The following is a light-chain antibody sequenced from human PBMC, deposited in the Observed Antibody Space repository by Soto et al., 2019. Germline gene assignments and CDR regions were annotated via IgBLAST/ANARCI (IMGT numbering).Light chain of an antibody. Sequence: EVVMTQSPATLSVSPGERATLSCRASQSVTNNLVWFQQKPGQAPRPLIYVASIRATGIPARFSGSGSGTEFTLSISSLQSEDFAFYYCQQYNNWPWTFCQGTKVEIK. CDR3: QQYNNWPWT. J-gene: IGKJ1*01. V-gene: IGKV3-15*01. CDR2: VAS. CDR1: QSVTNN.